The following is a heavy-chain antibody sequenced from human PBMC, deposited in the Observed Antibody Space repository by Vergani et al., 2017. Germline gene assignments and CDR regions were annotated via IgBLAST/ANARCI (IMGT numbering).Heavy chain of an antibody. CDR2: IYYSGST. CDR3: ARGRKTYYDFGSGYYPYYYYYMDV. CDR1: GGSISSGDYY. Sequence: QVQLQESGPGLVKPSQTLSLTCTVSGGSISSGDYYWSWIRQPPGKGLEWIGYIYYSGSTYYNPSLKSRVTISVDTSKNQFSLKLSSVTAADTAVYYCARGRKTYYDFGSGYYPYYYYYMDVWGKGP. J-gene: IGHJ6*03. D-gene: IGHD3-3*01. V-gene: IGHV4-30-4*01.